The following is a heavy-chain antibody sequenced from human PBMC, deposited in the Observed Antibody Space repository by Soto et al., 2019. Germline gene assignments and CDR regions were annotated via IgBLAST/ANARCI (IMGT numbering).Heavy chain of an antibody. V-gene: IGHV1-69*12. J-gene: IGHJ4*02. CDR2: IIPIFGTA. CDR3: ARDRGGDVASY. CDR1: GGTFSSYA. D-gene: IGHD3-16*01. Sequence: QVQLVQSGAEVKKPGSSVKVSCKASGGTFSSYAISWVRQAPGQGLEWMGGIIPIFGTANYAQKFQGRVTITADESRSRAYMELSSRRSEDTAVYYWARDRGGDVASYWGQGTLVTVSS.